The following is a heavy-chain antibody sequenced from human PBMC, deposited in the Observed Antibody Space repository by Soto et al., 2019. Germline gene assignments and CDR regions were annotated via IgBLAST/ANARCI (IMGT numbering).Heavy chain of an antibody. CDR3: ARQTYGDYAFQH. D-gene: IGHD4-17*01. CDR2: IYYSGST. J-gene: IGHJ1*01. CDR1: GGSISSSSYY. V-gene: IGHV4-39*01. Sequence: PSETLSLTCTVSGGSISSSSYYWGWIRQPPGKGLEWIGSIYYSGSTYYNPSLKSRVTISVDTSKNQFSLKLSSVTAADTAVYYCARQTYGDYAFQHWGQGTLVTVSS.